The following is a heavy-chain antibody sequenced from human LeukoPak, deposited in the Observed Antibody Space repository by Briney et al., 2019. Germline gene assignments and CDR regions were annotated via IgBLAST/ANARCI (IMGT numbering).Heavy chain of an antibody. CDR2: INSDGSST. CDR1: GFTLSSYW. V-gene: IGHV3-74*01. J-gene: IGHJ4*02. CDR3: ARQKYDSSGYYLDY. D-gene: IGHD3-22*01. Sequence: PGGSLRLSCAGSGFTLSSYWIHWVRQAPGKGLVWVSRINSDGSSTSYADSVKGRFTISRDNAKNTLYLQMNSLRAEDTAVYYCARQKYDSSGYYLDYWGQGTLVTVSS.